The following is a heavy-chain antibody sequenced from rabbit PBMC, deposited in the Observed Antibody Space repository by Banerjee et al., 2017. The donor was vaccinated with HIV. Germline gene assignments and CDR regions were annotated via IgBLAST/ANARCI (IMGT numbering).Heavy chain of an antibody. CDR2: IYAGSSGDT. D-gene: IGHD6-1*01. J-gene: IGHJ6*01. Sequence: QEQLVESGGGLVQPGGSLKLSCKAPGFIFSSYGMSWVRQAPGKGLEGIACIYAGSSGDTDYANWAKGRFTISRASSTTVTLQMTSLTAADTATYFCARDTYTYDYPDDGYTMLTRLDLWGPGTLVTVS. V-gene: IGHV1S45*01. CDR3: ARDTYTYDYPDDGYTMLTRLDL. CDR1: GFIFSSYG.